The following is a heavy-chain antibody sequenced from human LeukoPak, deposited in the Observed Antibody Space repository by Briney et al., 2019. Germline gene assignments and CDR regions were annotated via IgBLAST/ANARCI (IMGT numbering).Heavy chain of an antibody. CDR2: ISHDETTQ. J-gene: IGHJ1*01. CDR1: GFTFNTYE. V-gene: IGHV3-30*18. CDR3: AKDRIIISFGDVSKH. Sequence: PGGSLRLSCAASGFTFNTYEMHWVRQAPGKGLEWVALISHDETTQHYADSVKGRFTISRDNSKNTLYLQMNNLRVDDTAVYYCAKDRIIISFGDVSKHWGQGTLVTVSS. D-gene: IGHD3-10*01.